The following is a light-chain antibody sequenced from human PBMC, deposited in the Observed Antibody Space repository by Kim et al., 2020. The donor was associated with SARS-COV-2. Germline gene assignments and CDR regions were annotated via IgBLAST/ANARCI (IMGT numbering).Light chain of an antibody. V-gene: IGLV9-49*01. CDR2: VGTGGIVG. CDR1: SGYSNYK. J-gene: IGLJ1*01. Sequence: QPVLTQPPSASASLGASVTLTCTLSSGYSNYKVDWYQQRPGKGPRFVMRVGTGGIVGSKGDGIPDRFSVLGSGLKRYLTIKNIQEEDESDYHCGADHGSGSNFVGVFGTGTKVTVL. CDR3: GADHGSGSNFVGV.